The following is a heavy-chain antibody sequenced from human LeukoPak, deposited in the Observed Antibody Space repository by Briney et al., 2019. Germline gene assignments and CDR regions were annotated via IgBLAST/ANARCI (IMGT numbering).Heavy chain of an antibody. J-gene: IGHJ4*02. CDR3: ARDQRITMIGFDY. V-gene: IGHV3-30*04. Sequence: GGSLRLSCAASGFTFSSYAMHWVRQAPGKGLEWVAVISYDGSNKYYADSVKGRFTISRDNSKNTLYLQMNSLRTEDTAVYYCARDQRITMIGFDYWGQGTLVTVSS. D-gene: IGHD3-22*01. CDR1: GFTFSSYA. CDR2: ISYDGSNK.